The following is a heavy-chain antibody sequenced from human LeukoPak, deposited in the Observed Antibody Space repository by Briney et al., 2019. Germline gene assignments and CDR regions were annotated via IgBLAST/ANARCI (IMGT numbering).Heavy chain of an antibody. D-gene: IGHD2-2*01. Sequence: GGSLRLSCEASGFTFSNYWMTWVRQAPGKGLEWVANIKTDGSEKYYADSVKGRFTISRDNAQNSLYLQINSLRAEDTAVYYCATYSSNNAREFQYWGQGTLATVSS. J-gene: IGHJ1*01. CDR3: ATYSSNNAREFQY. V-gene: IGHV3-7*01. CDR1: GFTFSNYW. CDR2: IKTDGSEK.